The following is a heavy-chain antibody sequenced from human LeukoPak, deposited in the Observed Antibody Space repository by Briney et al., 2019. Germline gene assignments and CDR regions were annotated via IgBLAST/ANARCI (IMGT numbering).Heavy chain of an antibody. J-gene: IGHJ4*02. CDR3: ATGPRWELNY. CDR1: GYTFTSYY. Sequence: ASVKVSCKASGYTFTSYYMHWVRQAPGQGLEWMGWINPNSGGTNYAQKFQDRVTLTRDTSITTAYMELSRLKSDDTAVYYCATGPRWELNYWGQGTLVTVSS. CDR2: INPNSGGT. V-gene: IGHV1-2*02. D-gene: IGHD3-10*01.